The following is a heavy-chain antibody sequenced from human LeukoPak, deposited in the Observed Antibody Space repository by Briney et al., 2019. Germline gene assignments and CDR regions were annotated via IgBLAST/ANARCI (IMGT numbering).Heavy chain of an antibody. CDR3: ARGGTY. D-gene: IGHD1-1*01. V-gene: IGHV3-48*03. J-gene: IGHJ4*02. CDR2: IGGSGSTK. Sequence: GGSLRLSCAASGFTFSSYEMNWVRQATGKGLEWVSYIGGSGSTKYYAESVKGRFTISRDNAKNSLYLQMTSLRVEDTAVYYCARGGTYWGQGTLVTVSS. CDR1: GFTFSSYE.